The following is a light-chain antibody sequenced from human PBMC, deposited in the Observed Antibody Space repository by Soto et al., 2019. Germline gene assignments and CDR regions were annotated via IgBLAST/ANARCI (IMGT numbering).Light chain of an antibody. CDR3: QHYNSYSWT. V-gene: IGKV1-5*01. CDR2: DAS. Sequence: DIQMTQSPSTLSASVGDIVTITCRASQSISTWLAWYQQKPGKAPKLLIYDASSLESGLPSRFSGSGSGTEFTLTISRLQPDDFATYSCQHYNSYSWTFGPGTKVEI. CDR1: QSISTW. J-gene: IGKJ1*01.